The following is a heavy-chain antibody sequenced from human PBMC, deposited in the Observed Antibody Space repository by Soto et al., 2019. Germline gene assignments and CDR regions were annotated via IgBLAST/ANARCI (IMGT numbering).Heavy chain of an antibody. CDR1: GGTFSSYA. CDR3: ARNNPVTSYDFYYGLDV. D-gene: IGHD4-17*01. V-gene: IGHV1-69*10. CDR2: VAPILGTS. J-gene: IGHJ6*02. Sequence: SVKVSCKASGGTFSSYAFSWGRQAPGEGLEWMRGVAPILGTSNYAQRFQGRVTIIAERSTSTVNMKLHSLRSDDTAVYYCARNNPVTSYDFYYGLDVWGQGTTVTVSS.